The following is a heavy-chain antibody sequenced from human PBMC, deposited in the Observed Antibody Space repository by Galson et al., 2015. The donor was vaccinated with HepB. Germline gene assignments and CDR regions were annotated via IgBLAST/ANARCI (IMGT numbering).Heavy chain of an antibody. CDR3: ARGTSSNTRGAFDI. V-gene: IGHV3-48*02. J-gene: IGHJ3*02. Sequence: SLRLSCAASGFTFSSYSINWVRQAPGKGLEWVSYISSSSNTIYYADSVKGRFTISRDNAKSSLYPQMNSLRDEDTAVYYCARGTSSNTRGAFDIWGQGTMVTVSS. CDR1: GFTFSSYS. D-gene: IGHD2-2*01. CDR2: ISSSSNTI.